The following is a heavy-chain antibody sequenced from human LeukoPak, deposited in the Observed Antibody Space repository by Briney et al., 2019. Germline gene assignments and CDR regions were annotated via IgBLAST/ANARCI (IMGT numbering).Heavy chain of an antibody. Sequence: GGSLRLSCAASRFTFSSYWMSWVRQAPGKGLEWVANIKQDGSEKYYVDSVRGRFTISRDNAKNSLYLQMNSLRAEDTAVYYCARDPTGSDAFDIWGQGTMVTVSS. CDR3: ARDPTGSDAFDI. CDR1: RFTFSSYW. V-gene: IGHV3-7*05. J-gene: IGHJ3*02. D-gene: IGHD1-1*01. CDR2: IKQDGSEK.